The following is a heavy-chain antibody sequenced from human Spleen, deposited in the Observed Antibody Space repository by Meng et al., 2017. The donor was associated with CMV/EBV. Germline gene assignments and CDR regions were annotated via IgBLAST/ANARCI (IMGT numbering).Heavy chain of an antibody. CDR2: ISYDGSNK. Sequence: GESLKISCAASGFTFSSYAMSWVRQAPGKGLEWVAIISYDGSNKYYADSVKGRFTISRDNSKNTLYLQMNSLRAEDTAVYYCARDRSRARFLEWLSQYYYGMDVWGQGTTVTVSS. V-gene: IGHV3-30-3*01. CDR1: GFTFSSYA. CDR3: ARDRSRARFLEWLSQYYYGMDV. J-gene: IGHJ6*02. D-gene: IGHD3-3*01.